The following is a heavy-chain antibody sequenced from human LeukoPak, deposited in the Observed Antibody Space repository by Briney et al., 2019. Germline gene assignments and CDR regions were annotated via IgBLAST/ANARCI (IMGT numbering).Heavy chain of an antibody. CDR2: IYTSGST. V-gene: IGHV4-4*07. CDR1: GGSISSYY. Sequence: SETLSLTCTVSGGSISSYYWSWIRQPAGKGLEWIGRIYTSGSTNYNPSLKSRVTMSVDTSKNQFSLKLSSVTAADTAVYYCARDKSQGGYYDITLTNWFDPWGQGTLVTVSS. D-gene: IGHD3-22*01. CDR3: ARDKSQGGYYDITLTNWFDP. J-gene: IGHJ5*02.